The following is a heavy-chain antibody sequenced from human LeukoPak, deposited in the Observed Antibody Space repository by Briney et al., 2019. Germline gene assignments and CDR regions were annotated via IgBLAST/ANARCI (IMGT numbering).Heavy chain of an antibody. CDR2: TYYRSKRYN. J-gene: IGHJ4*02. D-gene: IGHD2-15*01. CDR3: ARDIVVVAATNYFDY. V-gene: IGHV6-1*01. CDR1: GDGVSSNSAA. Sequence: SQTLSLTCAISGDGVSSNSAAWNWIRQSPSRGLEWLGRTYYRSKRYNDYAVSVKSRITINPDTSKNQFSLQLNSVTPEDTAVYYCARDIVVVAATNYFDYWGQGTLVTVSS.